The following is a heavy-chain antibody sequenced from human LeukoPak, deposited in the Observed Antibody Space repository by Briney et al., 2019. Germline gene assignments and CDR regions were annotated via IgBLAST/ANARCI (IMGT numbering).Heavy chain of an antibody. J-gene: IGHJ4*02. V-gene: IGHV4-39*01. Sequence: PSETLSLTCTVSGGSISSSSYYWGWIRQPPGKGLEWIGSIYYSGSTYYNPSLKSRVTISVDTSKNQFSLKLSSVTAADTAVYYCARGGRYCSSTSYYRGPYYFDYWGQGTLVTVSS. CDR3: ARGGRYCSSTSYYRGPYYFDY. D-gene: IGHD2-2*01. CDR1: GGSISSSSYY. CDR2: IYYSGST.